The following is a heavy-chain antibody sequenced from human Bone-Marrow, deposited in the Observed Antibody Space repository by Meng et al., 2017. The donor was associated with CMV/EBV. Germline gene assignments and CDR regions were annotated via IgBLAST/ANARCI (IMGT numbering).Heavy chain of an antibody. D-gene: IGHD3-10*01. Sequence: GESLKISCAASGFTFSSHAMHWVRQAPGKGLEWVAVISYDGSNEYYADSVKGRFTISRDNSKNTLFLQMNNLRAEDTAVYYCARRGSSGSYYKGWFESWGQGTLVTVSS. CDR3: ARRGSSGSYYKGWFES. J-gene: IGHJ5*01. V-gene: IGHV3-30*04. CDR1: GFTFSSHA. CDR2: ISYDGSNE.